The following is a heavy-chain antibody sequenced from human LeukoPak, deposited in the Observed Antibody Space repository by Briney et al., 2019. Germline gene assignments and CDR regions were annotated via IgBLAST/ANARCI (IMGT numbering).Heavy chain of an antibody. J-gene: IGHJ4*02. CDR2: IYTSGST. Sequence: PSETLSLTCTVSGGSISSYYWSWIRQPAGKGLEWIGRIYTSGSTNYNPSLKSRVTMSVDTSKNQFSLKLSSVTAADTAVYYCATGYSDILTGYYHDYWGQGTLVTVSS. D-gene: IGHD3-9*01. V-gene: IGHV4-4*07. CDR3: ATGYSDILTGYYHDY. CDR1: GGSISSYY.